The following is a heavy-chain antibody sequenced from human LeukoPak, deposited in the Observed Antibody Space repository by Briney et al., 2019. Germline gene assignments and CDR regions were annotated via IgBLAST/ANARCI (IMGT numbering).Heavy chain of an antibody. D-gene: IGHD3-22*01. J-gene: IGHJ4*02. CDR1: GGSFSGYY. CDR2: INHSGST. Sequence: SETLSLTCAVYGGSFSGYYWSWIRQPPGKGLEWIGEINHSGSTNYNPSLKSRVTISVDTSKNQFSLKLSSVTAADTAVYYCARGYYYDSSGYVIDYWGQGTPVTVSS. CDR3: ARGYYYDSSGYVIDY. V-gene: IGHV4-34*01.